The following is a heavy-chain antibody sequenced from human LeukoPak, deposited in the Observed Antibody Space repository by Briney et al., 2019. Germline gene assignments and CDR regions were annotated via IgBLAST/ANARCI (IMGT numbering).Heavy chain of an antibody. CDR3: ARDCSGSYLRYYFDH. Sequence: GESLRLSCAASGFTFSTYGMNWVRQAPGKGLEWVSYISDSSSTIYYADSVKGRFTISRDNAKNSLYLQMNSLRDEDTAVYYCARDCSGSYLRYYFDHWGQGTLVTVSS. D-gene: IGHD1-26*01. CDR2: ISDSSSTI. CDR1: GFTFSTYG. J-gene: IGHJ4*02. V-gene: IGHV3-48*02.